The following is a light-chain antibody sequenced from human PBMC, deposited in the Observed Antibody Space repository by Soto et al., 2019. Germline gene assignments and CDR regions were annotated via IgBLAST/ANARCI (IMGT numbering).Light chain of an antibody. V-gene: IGKV3-20*01. CDR2: GAS. CDR1: QSVSSSY. Sequence: EIVLTQSTGTLSLSPGERATLSCRASQSVSSSYLASYQQKPGQAPRLLIYGASSRATGIPHRYPGRGAGADFTLTISRLEPEDFAVYYCQQYGSSPRTFGQGIKVDTK. J-gene: IGKJ1*01. CDR3: QQYGSSPRT.